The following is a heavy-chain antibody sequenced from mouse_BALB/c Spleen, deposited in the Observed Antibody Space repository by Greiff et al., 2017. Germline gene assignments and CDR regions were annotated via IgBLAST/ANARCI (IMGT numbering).Heavy chain of an antibody. CDR1: GFSLTSYG. CDR3: AREDYDWYFDV. V-gene: IGHV2-9*02. Sequence: QVQLKESGPGLVAPSQSLSITCTVSGFSLTSYGVHWVRQPPGKGLEWLGVIWAGGSTNYNSALMSRLSISKDNSKSQVFLKMNSLQTDDTAMYYCAREDYDWYFDVWGAGTTVTVSS. J-gene: IGHJ1*01. D-gene: IGHD2-4*01. CDR2: IWAGGST.